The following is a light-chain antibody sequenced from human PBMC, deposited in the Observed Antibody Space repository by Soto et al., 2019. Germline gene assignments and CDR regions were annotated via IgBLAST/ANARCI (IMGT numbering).Light chain of an antibody. Sequence: DIQMTQSPSSLSASVGDRVTITCRASQTISNYLNWYQHKPGKAPKVLIYDASSLQSGVPPRFSGSGSGTDFTLTISSLQPEDFATYYCQQSDSVPITFGQGTRLEIK. V-gene: IGKV1-39*01. CDR2: DAS. J-gene: IGKJ5*01. CDR1: QTISNY. CDR3: QQSDSVPIT.